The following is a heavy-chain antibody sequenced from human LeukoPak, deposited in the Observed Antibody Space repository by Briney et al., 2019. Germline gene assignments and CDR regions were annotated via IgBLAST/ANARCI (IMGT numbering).Heavy chain of an antibody. CDR1: GFTFSDYY. CDR3: AREGTGMFAMDV. Sequence: PGGSLRLSCAASGFTFSDYYMSWIRQAPGKGLEWVSSMSGSGSTIYYADSVKGRFIISRDNAKNSLYLRMNSLRAEDTAVYYCAREGTGMFAMDVWGQGTTVTVSS. CDR2: MSGSGSTI. D-gene: IGHD3-10*02. V-gene: IGHV3-11*01. J-gene: IGHJ6*02.